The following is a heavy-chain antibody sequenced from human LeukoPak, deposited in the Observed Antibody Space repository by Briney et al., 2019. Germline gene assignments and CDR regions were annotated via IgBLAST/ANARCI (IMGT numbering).Heavy chain of an antibody. J-gene: IGHJ6*03. D-gene: IGHD2-2*01. Sequence: GGSLRLSCAASGFTFSSYSMNWVRQAPGKGLEWVSYISSSSSTIYYADSVKGRFTISRDNAKNSLYLQMNSLRAEDTAVYYCARDLEEGIVVVPAALSYYYYMDVWGKGTTVTVSS. V-gene: IGHV3-48*01. CDR1: GFTFSSYS. CDR3: ARDLEEGIVVVPAALSYYYYMDV. CDR2: ISSSSSTI.